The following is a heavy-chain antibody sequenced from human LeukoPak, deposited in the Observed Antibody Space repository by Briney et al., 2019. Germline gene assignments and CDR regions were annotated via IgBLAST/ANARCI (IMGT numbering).Heavy chain of an antibody. CDR1: GFTFSSYA. J-gene: IGHJ4*02. Sequence: GGSLRLSCAASGFTFSSYAMSWVRQAQGKGLEWVSAISGSGGSTYYADSVKGRFTISRDNSKTTLYLQMNSLRAEDTAVYYCAKGPYSSSWFDYWGQGTLVTVSS. D-gene: IGHD6-13*01. CDR3: AKGPYSSSWFDY. V-gene: IGHV3-23*01. CDR2: ISGSGGST.